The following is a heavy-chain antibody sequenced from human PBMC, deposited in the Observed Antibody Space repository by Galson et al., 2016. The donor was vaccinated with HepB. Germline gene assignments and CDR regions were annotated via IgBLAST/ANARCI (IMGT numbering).Heavy chain of an antibody. Sequence: SVKVSCKASGYTFTCYGISWVRQAPGQGLEWMGWSSAYNGNKKYAQKFQGRVIMTTDTSTSTEYMELRSLRPDDTAVYYCARDRRVALFGMDVWGQGTTVTVPS. J-gene: IGHJ6*02. V-gene: IGHV1-18*01. CDR2: SSAYNGNK. CDR3: ARDRRVALFGMDV. D-gene: IGHD3-3*01. CDR1: GYTFTCYG.